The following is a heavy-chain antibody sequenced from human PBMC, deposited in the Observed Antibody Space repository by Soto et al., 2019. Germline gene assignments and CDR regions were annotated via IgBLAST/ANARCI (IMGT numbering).Heavy chain of an antibody. CDR3: ARGDDLLPPSV. J-gene: IGHJ4*02. V-gene: IGHV4-34*01. Sequence: SLTCAVYGGSFSGYYWSWIRQPPGKGLEWIGEINHSGSTNYNPSLKSRVTISVDTSRNQFSLKLSSVTAADTAVYYCARGDDLLPPSVWGQGTLVTVSS. CDR1: GGSFSGYY. D-gene: IGHD3-22*01. CDR2: INHSGST.